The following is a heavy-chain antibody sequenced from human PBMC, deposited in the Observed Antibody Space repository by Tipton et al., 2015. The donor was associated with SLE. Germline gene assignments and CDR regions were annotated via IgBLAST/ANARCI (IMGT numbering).Heavy chain of an antibody. D-gene: IGHD2-15*01. Sequence: TLSLTCAVYRGSFSGSYWSWIRQSPGKGLEWIGEVYPGGHTNLNPSLKSRVTISLDTSRNQFTLKLSSVTAADTAVYYCARAEGSWDAFDIWGQGTMVTVSS. CDR2: VYPGGHT. CDR1: RGSFSGSY. J-gene: IGHJ3*02. V-gene: IGHV4-34*01. CDR3: ARAEGSWDAFDI.